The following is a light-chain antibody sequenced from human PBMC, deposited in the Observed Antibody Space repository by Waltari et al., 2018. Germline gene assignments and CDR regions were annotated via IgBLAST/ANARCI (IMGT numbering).Light chain of an antibody. Sequence: ESVLTQSPGTLSLSPGERATLSCRASQSVTSNYLAWYQQKPGQAPRLRIYGASGRATGIPDRFGGSGSGTGFTLTISRLEPEDFAVYYCQQYGISPTFGQGTKVEIK. CDR2: GAS. CDR3: QQYGISPT. CDR1: QSVTSNY. V-gene: IGKV3-20*01. J-gene: IGKJ1*01.